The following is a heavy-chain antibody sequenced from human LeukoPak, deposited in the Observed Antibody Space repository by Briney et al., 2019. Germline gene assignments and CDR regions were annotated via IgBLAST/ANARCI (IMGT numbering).Heavy chain of an antibody. Sequence: PGGSLRLSCAASGFASNSHLVSWVRQAPGKGLEWVANINKDGSETRYLDSVRGRFTISRDNAKDSVYLQMNSLRAEDTAVYYCARDPASPVPFDYWGQGTLVTVSS. CDR2: INKDGSET. J-gene: IGHJ4*02. CDR1: GFASNSHL. V-gene: IGHV3-7*05. CDR3: ARDPASPVPFDY.